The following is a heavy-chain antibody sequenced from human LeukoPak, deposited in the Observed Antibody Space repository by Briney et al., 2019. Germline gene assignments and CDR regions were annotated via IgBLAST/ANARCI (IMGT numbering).Heavy chain of an antibody. D-gene: IGHD5-24*01. CDR3: AKAVHTDYVEMALGY. Sequence: GGSLRLSCAASGFRFSSYAMSWVRQAPGKGLEWVSAISGSGVSTYYADSVKGRFTVSRDNSKNTLYLQMNSLRAEDTAVYYCAKAVHTDYVEMALGYWGQGTLVTVSS. J-gene: IGHJ4*02. CDR1: GFRFSSYA. CDR2: ISGSGVST. V-gene: IGHV3-23*01.